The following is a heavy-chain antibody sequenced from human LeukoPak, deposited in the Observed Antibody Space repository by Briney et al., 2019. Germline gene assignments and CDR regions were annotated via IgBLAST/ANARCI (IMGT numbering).Heavy chain of an antibody. V-gene: IGHV1-2*02. Sequence: ASVKVSCKASGYTFTGYYMHWVRQAPGQGLEWMEWINPNSGGTNYAQKFQGRVTMTRDTSISTAYMELSRLRSDDTAVYYCASMPPLGGAFDIWGQGTMVTVSS. CDR1: GYTFTGYY. CDR3: ASMPPLGGAFDI. D-gene: IGHD2-2*01. CDR2: INPNSGGT. J-gene: IGHJ3*02.